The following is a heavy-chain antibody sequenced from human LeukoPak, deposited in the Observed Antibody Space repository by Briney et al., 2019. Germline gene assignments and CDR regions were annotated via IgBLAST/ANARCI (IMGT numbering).Heavy chain of an antibody. CDR2: IYYSGST. CDR1: GGSISSYY. V-gene: IGHV4-59*01. D-gene: IGHD5-24*01. Sequence: SETLSLTCTVSGGSISSYYWSWIRQPPGKGLEWIGYIYYSGSTNYNPSLKTRVTISVDTSKNQFSLKLSSVTAADTAVYYCARATDLEMATTYFDYWGQGTLVTVSS. J-gene: IGHJ4*02. CDR3: ARATDLEMATTYFDY.